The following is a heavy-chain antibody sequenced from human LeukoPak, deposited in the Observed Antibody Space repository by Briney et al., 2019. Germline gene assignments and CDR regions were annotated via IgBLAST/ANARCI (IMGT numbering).Heavy chain of an antibody. Sequence: PGGSLRLSCAASGFTFSSFWMSWVRQAPGKGLEWVANIKQDGSEKDYVDSVKGRFTISRDNAKNSLYLQMNSLRAEDTALYYCTRVQAGRSGLMDVWGRGTTVTVSS. CDR3: TRVQAGRSGLMDV. CDR1: GFTFSSFW. V-gene: IGHV3-7*02. CDR2: IKQDGSEK. J-gene: IGHJ6*02. D-gene: IGHD2-8*02.